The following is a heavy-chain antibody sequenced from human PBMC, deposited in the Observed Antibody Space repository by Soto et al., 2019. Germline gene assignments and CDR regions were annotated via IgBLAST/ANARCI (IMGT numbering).Heavy chain of an antibody. CDR3: ARVDRGFSGSHTSYYYSRLDV. CDR2: VSARCDII. Sequence: EVQLFESGGNLAQPGGSLRLCCAASGFTFTDYALTWVRQSPGKGLEWVSSVSARCDIIYSPDLVKGWFTISRDNSKNTLFLQMNSLRAEDTALYYGARVDRGFSGSHTSYYYSRLDVGGQGTTISVS. D-gene: IGHD3-10*01. V-gene: IGHV3-23*01. J-gene: IGHJ6*02. CDR1: GFTFTDYA.